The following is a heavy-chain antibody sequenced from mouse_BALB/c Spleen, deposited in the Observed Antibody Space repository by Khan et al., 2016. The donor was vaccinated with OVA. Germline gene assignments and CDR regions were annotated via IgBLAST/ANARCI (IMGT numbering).Heavy chain of an antibody. J-gene: IGHJ3*01. CDR3: ARGFAY. V-gene: IGHV1-77*01. CDR1: GYTFTDYY. CDR2: IYPGSVNT. Sequence: QVQLQQAGAELARPGASVKLSCKASGYTFTDYYINWVKQRTGQGLEWIGEIYPGSVNTYYNEKCKVKATLTAVKSSSTAYMQLISLTSEDSAVYFCARGFAYWGQGTLVTVSA.